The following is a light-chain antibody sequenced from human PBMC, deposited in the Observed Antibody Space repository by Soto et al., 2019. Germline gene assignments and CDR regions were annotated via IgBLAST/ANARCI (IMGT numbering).Light chain of an antibody. CDR2: AAA. V-gene: IGKV1-39*01. J-gene: IGKJ1*01. CDR3: QQTYVTPPWA. CDR1: QSINNY. Sequence: DIQMTQSPSSLSASVGDGVTMTCRASQSINNYLNWYQQKPGKAPKLLIFAAANLEIGIPSRFSGSGSGTDFTLSISNLQPEDFATYFCQQTYVTPPWAFGQGTKVDIK.